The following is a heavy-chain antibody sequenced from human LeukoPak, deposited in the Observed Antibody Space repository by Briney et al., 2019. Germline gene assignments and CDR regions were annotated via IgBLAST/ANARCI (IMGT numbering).Heavy chain of an antibody. J-gene: IGHJ4*02. CDR1: GFTVSSNY. V-gene: IGHV3-53*05. Sequence: GGSLRLSCAASGFTVSSNYMSWVRQAPGKGLEWVSVIYSGGSTYYADSVKGRFTISRDNSKNTLYLQMNSLRAEDTAVYYCATLHDYGDPFDYWGQGTLVTVSS. CDR3: ATLHDYGDPFDY. D-gene: IGHD4-17*01. CDR2: IYSGGST.